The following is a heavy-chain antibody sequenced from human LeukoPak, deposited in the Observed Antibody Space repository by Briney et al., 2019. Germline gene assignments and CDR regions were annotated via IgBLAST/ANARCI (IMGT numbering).Heavy chain of an antibody. D-gene: IGHD5-18*01. CDR2: VYFSGNT. J-gene: IGHJ4*02. CDR1: GGXISGQD. Sequence: SETLSLTCTASGGXISGQDWSWIRQPPEKGLEWMGYVYFSGNTNYNPSLMSRVIITIDTSKNTSSLMLLTVTAADAAVYYCAIIGYSYGSHPFDYRGQGTLVTVSS. V-gene: IGHV4-59*08. CDR3: AIIGYSYGSHPFDY.